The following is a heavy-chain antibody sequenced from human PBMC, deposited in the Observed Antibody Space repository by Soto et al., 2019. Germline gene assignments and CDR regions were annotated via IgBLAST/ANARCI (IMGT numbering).Heavy chain of an antibody. CDR3: ARDHIYRLDF. V-gene: IGHV3-7*01. CDR1: GFTFSDHW. D-gene: IGHD2-21*01. Sequence: EAQLVESGGDLVKPGGSLRLSCVASGFTFSDHWMAWVRQLPGKGLEWVANINPDGSDTYYLDSVKGRFTISRENAKNSLFLQMSSLRVGDTAVYFCARDHIYRLDFWGQGTLVTVSS. CDR2: INPDGSDT. J-gene: IGHJ1*01.